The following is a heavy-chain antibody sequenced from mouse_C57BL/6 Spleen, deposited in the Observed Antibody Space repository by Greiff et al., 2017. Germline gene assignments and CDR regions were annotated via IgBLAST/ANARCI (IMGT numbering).Heavy chain of an antibody. Sequence: EVKLMESGGGLVQPGASMKLSCAASGFTFSDAWMDWVRQSPGQGLEWVAEIRNKANNHATYYAVTVKGRFTISRDDSKRSVDLQMNSLRAEDTGIYYYTRWGAQADYWGQGTTLTVSS. D-gene: IGHD3-2*02. CDR2: IRNKANNHAT. J-gene: IGHJ2*01. CDR3: TRWGAQADY. CDR1: GFTFSDAW. V-gene: IGHV6-6*01.